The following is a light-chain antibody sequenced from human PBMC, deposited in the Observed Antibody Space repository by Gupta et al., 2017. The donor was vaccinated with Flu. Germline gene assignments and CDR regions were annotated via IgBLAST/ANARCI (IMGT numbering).Light chain of an antibody. Sequence: EAVLTQSPGTLSLSPGERATLSCRASQSLNTYIAWYQHEPGQAPRLRIYDATNRAAGTPPRFSGSGSGTDCTLTISSLEPEDCAIYYCHKRSNRQTFGQGTKVEIK. CDR2: DAT. J-gene: IGKJ1*01. CDR3: HKRSNRQT. V-gene: IGKV3-11*01. CDR1: QSLNTY.